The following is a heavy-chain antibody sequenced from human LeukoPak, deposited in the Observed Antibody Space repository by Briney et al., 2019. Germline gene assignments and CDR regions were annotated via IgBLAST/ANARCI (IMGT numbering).Heavy chain of an antibody. Sequence: SQTLSLTCTVSGGSISSGVYYWSWIRQPPGKALEWIGYIYYSGSTYYDPSLKRRVTISVDTSKDQFSLKLSSVTAADTAVYYCARSGGVNPNASDIWVQGTMVTVCS. CDR3: ARSGGVNPNASDI. CDR1: GGSISSGVYY. V-gene: IGHV4-30-4*01. D-gene: IGHD2-21*01. CDR2: IYYSGST. J-gene: IGHJ3*02.